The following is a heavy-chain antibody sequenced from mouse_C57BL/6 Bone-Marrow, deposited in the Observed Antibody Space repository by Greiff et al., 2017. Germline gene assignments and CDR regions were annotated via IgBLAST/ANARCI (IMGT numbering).Heavy chain of an antibody. J-gene: IGHJ2*01. CDR3: ARWNYYGSSYGY. D-gene: IGHD1-1*01. CDR2: IYPRSGNN. V-gene: IGHV1-81*01. CDR1: GYTFTSYG. Sequence: QVQLKQSGAELARPGASVKLSCTASGYTFTSYGISWVKQRTGQGLEWIGEIYPRSGNNYYNEKFKGEATLTADKSSITAYMELRSLTSEDSAVYFCARWNYYGSSYGYWGQGTTLTVSS.